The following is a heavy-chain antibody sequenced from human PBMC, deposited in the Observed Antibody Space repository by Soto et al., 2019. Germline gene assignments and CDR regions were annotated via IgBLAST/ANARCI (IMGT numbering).Heavy chain of an antibody. CDR3: AMRLDDRAEEGFDV. V-gene: IGHV1-69*18. Sequence: QVQLVQSGAEVRKPGSSVKVSCKASGGTFSTYTIYWVRQDPGQGLECMGRIIPIFGTPKYAQNLQDRVTITAEESTTTAYMELTALSSEDTAVYYCAMRLDDRAEEGFDVWVEGTAVTVSA. CDR2: IIPIFGTP. D-gene: IGHD6-25*01. CDR1: GGTFSTYT. J-gene: IGHJ3*01.